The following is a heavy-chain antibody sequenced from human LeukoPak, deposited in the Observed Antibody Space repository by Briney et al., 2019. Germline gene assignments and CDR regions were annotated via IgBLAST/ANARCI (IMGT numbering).Heavy chain of an antibody. CDR2: IYHSGST. Sequence: PSETLSLTCAVSGASISSSNWWSWVRQPPGKGLEWIGEIYHSGSTNYNPSLKSRVTISVDKSKNQFSLKLSSVTAADTAVYYCAARRNYDILTGYSNFDYWGRGTLVTVSS. V-gene: IGHV4-4*02. D-gene: IGHD3-9*01. CDR1: GASISSSNW. CDR3: AARRNYDILTGYSNFDY. J-gene: IGHJ4*02.